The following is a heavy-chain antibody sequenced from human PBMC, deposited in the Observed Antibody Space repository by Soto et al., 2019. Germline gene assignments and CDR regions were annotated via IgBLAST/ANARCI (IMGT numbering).Heavy chain of an antibody. CDR1: GVTLSTCY. Sequence: SETLSLPCPVSGVTLSTCYWSWIRKPPGNGVEWIGYNYHSGTTNYKPPLKSRVTISVDTSKNQFSLRLTSVTAADTAIYYCVREAYIGYGHAIDHWGQGTLVTVSS. V-gene: IGHV4-59*13. CDR3: VREAYIGYGHAIDH. D-gene: IGHD5-12*01. J-gene: IGHJ4*02. CDR2: NYHSGTT.